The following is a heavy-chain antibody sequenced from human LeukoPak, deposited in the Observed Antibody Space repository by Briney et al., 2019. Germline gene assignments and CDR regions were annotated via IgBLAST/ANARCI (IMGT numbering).Heavy chain of an antibody. CDR2: IWYDGSNK. D-gene: IGHD6-19*01. CDR1: GFTFSSYG. Sequence: GRSLRLSCAASGFTFSSYGMHWVRQAPGKGLEWVAVIWYDGSNKYYADSVKGRFTISRDNSKNTLYLQMNSLRAEDTAVYYCARELGSSGWYVAYWGQGTLVTVSS. V-gene: IGHV3-33*01. CDR3: ARELGSSGWYVAY. J-gene: IGHJ4*02.